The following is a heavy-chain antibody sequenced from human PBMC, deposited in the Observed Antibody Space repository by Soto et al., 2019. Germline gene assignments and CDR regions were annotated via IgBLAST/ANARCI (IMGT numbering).Heavy chain of an antibody. Sequence: SETLSLTCSVSGGSISNSDCYWSWIRQPPGKGLEWIGYIYYSGTTYYSPSLKSRVTISVDTSKSKFCLKLSSATAADTAVYYSARATVITPRNDSRGQGTQITVSS. CDR1: GGSISNSDCY. D-gene: IGHD1-20*01. J-gene: IGHJ4*02. V-gene: IGHV4-30-4*01. CDR3: ARATVITPRNDS. CDR2: IYYSGTT.